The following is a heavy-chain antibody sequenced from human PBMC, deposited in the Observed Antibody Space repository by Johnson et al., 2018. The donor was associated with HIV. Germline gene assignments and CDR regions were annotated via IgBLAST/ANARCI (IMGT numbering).Heavy chain of an antibody. Sequence: VQVVESGGGLVQPGGSLRLSCAASGFTFSSYDMHWVRQATGKGLEWVSAIGTAGDTYYPGSVKGRFTISRENAKNTLYLQMNSLRAEDTAVYYGAKDGAGPDAFEIWGQGTMVTVSS. CDR3: AKDGAGPDAFEI. CDR1: GFTFSSYD. CDR2: IGTAGDT. V-gene: IGHV3-13*01. J-gene: IGHJ3*02. D-gene: IGHD3-16*01.